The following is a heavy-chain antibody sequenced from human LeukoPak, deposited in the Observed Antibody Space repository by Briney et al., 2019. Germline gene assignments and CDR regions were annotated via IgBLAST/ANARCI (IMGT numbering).Heavy chain of an antibody. CDR1: GLSFSSYW. D-gene: IGHD2-8*01. CDR3: ATLNGPLFEY. J-gene: IGHJ4*02. Sequence: PGGSLRLSCAVSGLSFSSYWMSWVRQAPGKGLEWVASIHQHGNEKYFVDSVRGRFTISRDNAKNSLYLQMSSLRAEDTAVYYCATLNGPLFEYWGQGTLVTVSS. V-gene: IGHV3-7*01. CDR2: IHQHGNEK.